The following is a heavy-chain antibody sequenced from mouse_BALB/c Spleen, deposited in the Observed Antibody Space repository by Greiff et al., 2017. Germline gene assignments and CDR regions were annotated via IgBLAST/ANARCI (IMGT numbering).Heavy chain of an antibody. Sequence: QVQLQQSGAELVRPGASVTLSCKASGYTFTDYEMHWVKQTPVHGLEWIGAIDPETGGTAYNQKFKGKATLTADKSSSTAYMELRSLTSEDSAVYYCTRSSDGYYVGPFDYWGQGTTLTVSS. D-gene: IGHD2-3*01. CDR3: TRSSDGYYVGPFDY. V-gene: IGHV1-15*01. J-gene: IGHJ2*01. CDR1: GYTFTDYE. CDR2: IDPETGGT.